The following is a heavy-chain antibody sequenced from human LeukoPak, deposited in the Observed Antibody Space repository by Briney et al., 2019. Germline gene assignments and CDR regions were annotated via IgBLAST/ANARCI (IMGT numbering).Heavy chain of an antibody. Sequence: GGSLRLSCAASGFILSDHYIDWVRQAPGKGLEWVGRTRNKANSYTTEYAASVKGRFTISRDDPKNLLYLQMNNLKNEDTAIYFCTTPRDGYDRVGGQGTLVTVSS. J-gene: IGHJ4*02. D-gene: IGHD5-24*01. V-gene: IGHV3-72*01. CDR3: TTPRDGYDRV. CDR2: TRNKANSYTT. CDR1: GFILSDHY.